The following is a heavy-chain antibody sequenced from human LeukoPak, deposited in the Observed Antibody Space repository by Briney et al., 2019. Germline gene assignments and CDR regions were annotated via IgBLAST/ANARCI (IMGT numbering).Heavy chain of an antibody. CDR1: GDSLSRRSSY. V-gene: IGHV4-61*10. D-gene: IGHD2-2*01. CDR2: VYWTGTP. CDR3: ARGKRVCSSTSCTRVDTAMVAQDAFDI. Sequence: SETLSLTCSVSGDSLSRRSSYWTWLRQPAGRGLEWIGRVYWTGTPNYNPSLKSRVTMSVDTSKNQFSLKLSSVTAADTAVYYCARGKRVCSSTSCTRVDTAMVAQDAFDIWGQGTMVTVSS. J-gene: IGHJ3*02.